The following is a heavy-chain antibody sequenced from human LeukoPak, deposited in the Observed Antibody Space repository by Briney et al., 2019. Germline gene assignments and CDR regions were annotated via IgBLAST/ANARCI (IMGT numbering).Heavy chain of an antibody. CDR2: VNPNSGDT. D-gene: IGHD6-13*01. V-gene: IGHV1-2*02. CDR1: GYIFTAYN. CDR3: ASLGHSNSPDFMDV. J-gene: IGHJ6*03. Sequence: ASVRVSCKASGYIFTAYNINWVRQAPGQGLEWMGWVNPNSGDTNYAQEFQGRVTMTSDTSVSTAYMELSGLRYDDAAVYYCASLGHSNSPDFMDVWGKGTTVIVS.